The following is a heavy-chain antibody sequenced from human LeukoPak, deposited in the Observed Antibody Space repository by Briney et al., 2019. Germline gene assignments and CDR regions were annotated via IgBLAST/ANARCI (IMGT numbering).Heavy chain of an antibody. CDR1: GYTFTSYA. V-gene: IGHV1-3*01. Sequence: ASVKVSCKASGYTFTSYAMHWVRQAPGQRLEWMGWINAGNGNTKYSQKFQGRVTITRDTSASTAYMELSSLRSEDTAEYYCARGYERWLQLAAFGIWGQGTMVTVSS. CDR2: INAGNGNT. CDR3: ARGYERWLQLAAFGI. D-gene: IGHD5-24*01. J-gene: IGHJ3*02.